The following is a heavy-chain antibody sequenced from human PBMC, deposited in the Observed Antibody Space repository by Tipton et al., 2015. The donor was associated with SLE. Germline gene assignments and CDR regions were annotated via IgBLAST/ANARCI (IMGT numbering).Heavy chain of an antibody. J-gene: IGHJ3*02. CDR2: IYNSGNA. D-gene: IGHD1-26*01. V-gene: IGHV4-59*01. CDR3: ARTLGAIAHTVYDAFDI. Sequence: TLSLTCTVSGASISTYSWSWVRQPPGKGLEWIAYIYNSGNANYNLSLKSRVTTSLDTSRNQFSLKLSSVTAADTAVYYCARTLGAIAHTVYDAFDIWGQGKMVTVSS. CDR1: GASISTYS.